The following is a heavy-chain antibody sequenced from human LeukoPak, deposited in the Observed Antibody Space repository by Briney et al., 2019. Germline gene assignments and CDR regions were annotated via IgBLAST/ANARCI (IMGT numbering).Heavy chain of an antibody. CDR3: ARDNGIAVAADY. CDR1: GYTFTRYG. Sequence: ASVKVSRKAYGYTFTRYGLSWVRQAPGQGLEWMGWISADNGNTNYAQKLQGRLTMTTDTSTSTAYMQLRSLRSDDTAIYYCARDNGIAVAADYWGQGTLVTVSS. V-gene: IGHV1-18*04. CDR2: ISADNGNT. D-gene: IGHD6-19*01. J-gene: IGHJ4*02.